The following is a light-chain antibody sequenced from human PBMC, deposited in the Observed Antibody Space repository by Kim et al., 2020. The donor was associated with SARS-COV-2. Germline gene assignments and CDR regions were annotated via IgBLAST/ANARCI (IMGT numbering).Light chain of an antibody. V-gene: IGLV2-18*02. J-gene: IGLJ2*01. CDR3: TSYTNSRPYVV. CDR1: SSDIGTYSR. CDR2: EVT. Sequence: QSALTQPPSVSGSPGLSVTISCTGTSSDIGTYSRVSWYQQPPATAPKLIMYEVTNRPSGVPARFSGSKSGNTASLTISGLPAEDEADYYCTSYTNSRPYVVFGGGTQLNGL.